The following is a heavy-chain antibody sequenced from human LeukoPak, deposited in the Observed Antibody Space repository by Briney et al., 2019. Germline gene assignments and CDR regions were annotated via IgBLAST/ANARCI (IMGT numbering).Heavy chain of an antibody. CDR1: GYAFTNYA. CDR3: ASDYPPGY. Sequence: ASVKVSCKTSGYAFTNYAIHWVRQAPGQRLEWMGWINVGSGATKYSQEFQGRVTITRDTSASTAYMDLGSLRSEDTAVYYCASDYPPGYWGQGTLVTVSS. V-gene: IGHV1-3*03. D-gene: IGHD1-14*01. J-gene: IGHJ4*02. CDR2: INVGSGAT.